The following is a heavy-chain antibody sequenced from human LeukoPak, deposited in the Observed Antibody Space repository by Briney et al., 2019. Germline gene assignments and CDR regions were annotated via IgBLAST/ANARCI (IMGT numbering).Heavy chain of an antibody. D-gene: IGHD6-19*01. CDR2: IKSKTDGGTI. CDR1: GFTFTDAW. Sequence: GGPLRLSCAASGFTFTDAWMNWVRQAPGKGLEWVGRIKSKTDGGTIDYAAPVKGRFIISRDDSKNTLYLQMNSLKTEDTAVYYCTTEPGWTPDYWGQGTLVTVSA. V-gene: IGHV3-15*07. J-gene: IGHJ4*02. CDR3: TTEPGWTPDY.